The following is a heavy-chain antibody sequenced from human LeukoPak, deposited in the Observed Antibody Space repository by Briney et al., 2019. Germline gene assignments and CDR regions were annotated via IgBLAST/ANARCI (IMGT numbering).Heavy chain of an antibody. CDR3: ANEELDY. CDR1: GFSVRSNY. V-gene: IGHV3-66*01. CDR2: IYSGRST. J-gene: IGHJ4*02. Sequence: GGSLRLSCAASGFSVRSNYMICVRQAPGKGLEWVSVIYSGRSTYYADSVKGRVTISRDRSNNTLYLQMNSLRVEDTAVYYCANEELDYWGQGVLVTVSS.